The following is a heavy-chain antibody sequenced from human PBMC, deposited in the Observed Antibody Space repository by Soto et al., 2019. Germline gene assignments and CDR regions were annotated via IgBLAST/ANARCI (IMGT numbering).Heavy chain of an antibody. CDR3: ARRFANSYYYYYTDV. Sequence: PSETLSLTCTVSGGSISGFYWSWIRQPPGKGLEWIGYIYYSGSTNYNPSLKSRVTISVDTSKNQFSLKVSSVTAADTAVYYCARRFANSYYYYYTDVWGRGTTVTVSS. V-gene: IGHV4-59*01. J-gene: IGHJ6*03. CDR2: IYYSGST. CDR1: GGSISGFY. D-gene: IGHD3-3*01.